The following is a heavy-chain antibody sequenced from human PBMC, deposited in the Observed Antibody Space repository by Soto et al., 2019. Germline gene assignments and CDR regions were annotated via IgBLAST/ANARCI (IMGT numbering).Heavy chain of an antibody. Sequence: PSETLSLTCTVSGGSISRYYWSWIRQPPGKGLEWIGYIYYDGSTNYSPSLKSRVTISVDTSKNQFSLRLSSVTVADTAVYYCARAGYSYGFGYYYDYWGQGTLVTVSS. J-gene: IGHJ4*02. D-gene: IGHD5-18*01. CDR1: GGSISRYY. CDR2: IYYDGST. V-gene: IGHV4-59*01. CDR3: ARAGYSYGFGYYYDY.